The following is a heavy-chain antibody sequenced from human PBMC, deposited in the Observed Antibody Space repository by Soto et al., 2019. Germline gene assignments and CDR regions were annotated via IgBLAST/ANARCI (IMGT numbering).Heavy chain of an antibody. CDR1: GFTVSVDS. V-gene: IGHV3-53*01. Sequence: GSLRLSCAASGFTVSVDSMIWVRQAPGKGLEWVSLFYNTGFIYYADSVKGRFTISRDNAKNSLYLQMNSLRAEDTAVYYCAGQGGSRLNWFDPWGQGTLVTVSS. CDR2: FYNTGFI. CDR3: AGQGGSRLNWFDP. D-gene: IGHD6-13*01. J-gene: IGHJ5*02.